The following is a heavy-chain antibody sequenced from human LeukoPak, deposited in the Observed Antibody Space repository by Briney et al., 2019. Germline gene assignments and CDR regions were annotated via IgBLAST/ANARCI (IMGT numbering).Heavy chain of an antibody. CDR3: ARGMTEGQCFDY. D-gene: IGHD5/OR15-5a*01. CDR2: ISYDGTNK. CDR1: GFTFSSYA. V-gene: IGHV3-30*04. Sequence: PGGSLRLSCGASGFTFSSYAMHWVRQAPGKGLEWVAVISYDGTNKYYADSVKGRFTVSRDNSKKTLDLQMNSLRAEDTAVYYCARGMTEGQCFDYWGQGTLVTVSS. J-gene: IGHJ4*02.